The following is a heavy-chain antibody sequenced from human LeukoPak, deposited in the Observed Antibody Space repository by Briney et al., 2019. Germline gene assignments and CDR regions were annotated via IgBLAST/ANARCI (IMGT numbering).Heavy chain of an antibody. CDR2: TRNNANSYTT. CDR3: ARERYYYDSSGYRDGFDV. CDR1: GFTFSDHY. V-gene: IGHV3-72*01. D-gene: IGHD3-22*01. J-gene: IGHJ3*01. Sequence: GGSLRLSCAASGFTFSDHYMDWVRQAPGKGLEWVGRTRNNANSYTTEYAASVKCRFTISRDDSKKSLYLQMNSLKTEDTAVYYCARERYYYDSSGYRDGFDVWGQGTMVTVSS.